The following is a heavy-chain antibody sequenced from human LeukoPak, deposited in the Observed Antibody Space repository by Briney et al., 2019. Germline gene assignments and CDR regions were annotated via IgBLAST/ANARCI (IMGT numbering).Heavy chain of an antibody. CDR3: ARDPYSGNYGTYYYYYMDV. J-gene: IGHJ6*03. Sequence: PGGSLRLSCADSGFTFSNYNMNWVRQAPGKAMEWVSSITSSGTYTFYADSVKGRFTISRDNTKNSLYLQMDSLGPEDTAVYYCARDPYSGNYGTYYYYYMDVWGKGTTVTISS. CDR1: GFTFSNYN. D-gene: IGHD1-26*01. V-gene: IGHV3-21*01. CDR2: ITSSGTYT.